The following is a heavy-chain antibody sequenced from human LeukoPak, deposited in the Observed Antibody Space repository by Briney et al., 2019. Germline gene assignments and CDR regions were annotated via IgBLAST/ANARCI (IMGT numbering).Heavy chain of an antibody. CDR1: GGSISSGGYY. CDR2: IYYSGST. V-gene: IGHV4-31*03. CDR3: ARERGSSFDY. D-gene: IGHD1-26*01. J-gene: IGHJ4*02. Sequence: PSETLSLTCTVAGGSISSGGYYWSWIRQHPGKGLEWIGYIYYSGSTYYNPSLKSRVTISVDTSKNQFSLKLSSVTAADTAVYDCARERGSSFDYWGQGTLVTVSS.